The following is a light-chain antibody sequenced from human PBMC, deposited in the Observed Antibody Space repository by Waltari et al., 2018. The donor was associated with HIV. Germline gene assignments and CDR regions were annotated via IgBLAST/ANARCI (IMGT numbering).Light chain of an antibody. CDR1: SNDIGSSNY. CDR3: SSYTSSITYV. Sequence: QSALTQPASVSGSPGQSITISCTGTSNDIGSSNYVSWHQQHPGEAPKRIIHDVSARPSCISNRFSGSKSGNTASLTISGLQTEDEADYYCSSYTSSITYVFGSGTRVTVL. J-gene: IGLJ1*01. CDR2: DVS. V-gene: IGLV2-14*03.